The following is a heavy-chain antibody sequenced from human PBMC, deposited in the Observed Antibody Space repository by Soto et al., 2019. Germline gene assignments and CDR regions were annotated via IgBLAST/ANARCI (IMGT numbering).Heavy chain of an antibody. J-gene: IGHJ6*02. V-gene: IGHV4-59*01. CDR3: ARVLDTAMVTDYYYGMDV. CDR2: IYYSGST. Sequence: PSETLSLTCTVSGGSISSYYWSWIRQPPGKGLEWIGYIYYSGSTNYNPSLKSRVTISVDTSKNQFSLKLSSVTAADTAVYYCARVLDTAMVTDYYYGMDVWGQGTTVTVSS. D-gene: IGHD5-18*01. CDR1: GGSISSYY.